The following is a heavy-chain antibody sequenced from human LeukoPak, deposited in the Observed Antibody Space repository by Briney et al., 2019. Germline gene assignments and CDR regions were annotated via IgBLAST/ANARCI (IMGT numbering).Heavy chain of an antibody. CDR3: AKVVNSGSYYYFDY. CDR2: IKQDGSEK. Sequence: GSLRLSCAASGFTFSSHWMMWVRQAAGKGLEWVANIKQDGSEKYYVDSVKGRFTISRDNSKNTLHLQMNSLRAEDTAIYYCAKVVNSGSYYYFDYWGQGTLVTVSS. J-gene: IGHJ4*02. V-gene: IGHV3-7*03. D-gene: IGHD1-26*01. CDR1: GFTFSSHW.